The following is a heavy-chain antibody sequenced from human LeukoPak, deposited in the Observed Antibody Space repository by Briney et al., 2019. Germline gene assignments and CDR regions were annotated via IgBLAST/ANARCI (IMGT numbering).Heavy chain of an antibody. V-gene: IGHV4-59*08. CDR2: IYYSGST. J-gene: IGHJ4*02. Sequence: SETLSLTCTVSGGPISSYYWSWIRQPPGKGLEWIGYIYYSGSTNYNPSLKSRVTISVDTSKNTAADTAVYYCARHKSGSYYSFDYWGQGTLVTVSS. D-gene: IGHD1-26*01. CDR1: GGPISSYY. CDR3: ARHKSGSYYSFDY.